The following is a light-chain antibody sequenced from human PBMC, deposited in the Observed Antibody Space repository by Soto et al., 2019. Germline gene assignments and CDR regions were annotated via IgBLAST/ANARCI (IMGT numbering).Light chain of an antibody. J-gene: IGLJ2*01. Sequence: QSALTQPAAVSGSPGQSITISCTGTSSDVGRYNLVSWYQQHPGKAPKLMVYEDTKRPSGVSDRFSGSKSGNTASLTISGLQAEDEADYFCCAYASITTVLFGGGTQLTVL. CDR1: SSDVGRYNL. CDR3: CAYASITTVL. CDR2: EDT. V-gene: IGLV2-23*01.